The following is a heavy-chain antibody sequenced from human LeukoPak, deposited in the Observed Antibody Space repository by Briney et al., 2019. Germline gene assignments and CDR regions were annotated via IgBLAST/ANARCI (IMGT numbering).Heavy chain of an antibody. Sequence: GGSLRLSCAASGFTFSSYWMHWVRQAPGKGLVWVSRINSDGSGTGYADSVEGRFTISRDNAENTLYLQMNSLRAEDTAVYYCARDSSSRSFEYWGQGTLVTVSS. J-gene: IGHJ4*02. CDR1: GFTFSSYW. CDR2: INSDGSGT. CDR3: ARDSSSRSFEY. D-gene: IGHD6-13*01. V-gene: IGHV3-74*01.